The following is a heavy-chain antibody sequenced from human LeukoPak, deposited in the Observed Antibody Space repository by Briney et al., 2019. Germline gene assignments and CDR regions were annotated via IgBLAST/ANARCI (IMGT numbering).Heavy chain of an antibody. D-gene: IGHD4-17*01. CDR3: ASSDYGDVDPLRGCFQH. Sequence: SETLSLTCTVSGGSISSSSYYWGWIRQPPGKGLEWIGSIYYSGSTYYNPSLKSRVTISVDTSKNQFSLKLSSVTAADTAVYYCASSDYGDVDPLRGCFQHWGQGTLVTVSS. CDR2: IYYSGST. CDR1: GGSISSSSYY. V-gene: IGHV4-39*01. J-gene: IGHJ1*01.